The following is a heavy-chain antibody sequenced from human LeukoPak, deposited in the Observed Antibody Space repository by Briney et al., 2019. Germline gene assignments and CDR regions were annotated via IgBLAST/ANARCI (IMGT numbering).Heavy chain of an antibody. V-gene: IGHV1-2*02. CDR3: ARVYYYYDSSGILTLYFDY. CDR1: GHNFTSYY. D-gene: IGHD3-22*01. CDR2: VNPTSGGT. Sequence: GASVKVSCKTSGHNFTSYYMHWVRQAPGQGLEWMGWVNPTSGGTNYAQKFQGRVTMTRDTSISTAYMELSRLRSDDTAVYYCARVYYYYDSSGILTLYFDYWGQGTLVTVSS. J-gene: IGHJ4*02.